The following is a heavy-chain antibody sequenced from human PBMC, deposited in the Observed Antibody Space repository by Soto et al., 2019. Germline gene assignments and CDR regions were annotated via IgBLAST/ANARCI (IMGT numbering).Heavy chain of an antibody. Sequence: QVQLVESGGGVVQPGRSLRLSCAASGFTFSNYAMHWVRQAPGKGLEWVAVISYDGSNEYYADSVKGRFTISRDNSKNTLYLQVNSLRPEDTAVYYCARDNNGDYWGQGTLVTVSS. V-gene: IGHV3-30-3*01. CDR3: ARDNNGDY. CDR1: GFTFSNYA. J-gene: IGHJ4*02. D-gene: IGHD2-8*01. CDR2: ISYDGSNE.